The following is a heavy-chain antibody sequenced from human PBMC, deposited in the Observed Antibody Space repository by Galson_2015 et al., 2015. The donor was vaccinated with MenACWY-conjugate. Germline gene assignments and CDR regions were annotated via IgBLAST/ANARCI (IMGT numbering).Heavy chain of an antibody. CDR3: AREGGYEDDGDYFDY. D-gene: IGHD4-17*01. CDR1: GFTVSSNY. Sequence: SLRLSCAASGFTVSSNYMSWVRQAPGKGLEWVSVIYSGGSTYYADSVKGRFTISRDNSKNTLYLQMNSLRAEDTAVYYCAREGGYEDDGDYFDYWGQGTLVTVSS. J-gene: IGHJ4*02. CDR2: IYSGGST. V-gene: IGHV3-53*01.